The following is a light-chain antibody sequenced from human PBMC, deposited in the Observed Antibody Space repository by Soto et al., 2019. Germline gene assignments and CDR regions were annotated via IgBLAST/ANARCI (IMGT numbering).Light chain of an antibody. J-gene: IGLJ2*01. CDR1: SGSIASNY. Sequence: NFMLTQPHSVSESPGKTVTISCTRSSGSIASNYVQWYQQRPGSSPTTVIFEDNQRPSGVPDRFSGSIDSSSNSASLPISGLKTEDEAYCYCQSFDSSNKVFGGGTKLTVL. CDR3: QSFDSSNKV. CDR2: EDN. V-gene: IGLV6-57*01.